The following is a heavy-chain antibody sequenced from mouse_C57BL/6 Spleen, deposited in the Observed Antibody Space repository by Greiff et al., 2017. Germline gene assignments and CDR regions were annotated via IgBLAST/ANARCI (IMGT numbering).Heavy chain of an antibody. J-gene: IGHJ2*01. Sequence: QVQLQQSGAELVTPGASVKISCKASGYAFSSYWMNWVKQRPGKGLEWLGQIYPGDGDTHYTGKFKGMATLSADKSSSTAYVQLSSLTSADSAVDFCARRRYYGSSYDFDYGGQGTTLTVSS. CDR1: GYAFSSYW. D-gene: IGHD1-1*01. V-gene: IGHV1-80*01. CDR2: IYPGDGDT. CDR3: ARRRYYGSSYDFDY.